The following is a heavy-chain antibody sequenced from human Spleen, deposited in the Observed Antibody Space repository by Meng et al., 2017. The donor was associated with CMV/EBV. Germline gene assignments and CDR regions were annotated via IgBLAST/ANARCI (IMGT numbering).Heavy chain of an antibody. CDR1: GFSFDDYG. CDR3: ARDIVLMVYEAFDI. D-gene: IGHD2-8*01. J-gene: IGHJ3*02. CDR2: ITSSSNYI. Sequence: GGSLRLSCAASGFSFDDYGMSWVRQAPGKGLEWVSFITSSSNYINYADSVKGRFTISRDNAKNSLYLQMNSLRAEDTAVYYCARDIVLMVYEAFDIWGQGTMVTVSS. V-gene: IGHV3-21*01.